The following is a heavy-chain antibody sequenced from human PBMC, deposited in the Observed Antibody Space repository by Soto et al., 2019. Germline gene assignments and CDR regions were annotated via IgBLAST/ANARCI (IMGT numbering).Heavy chain of an antibody. J-gene: IGHJ5*02. V-gene: IGHV1-8*01. Sequence: ASVKVSCKASGYTFTSYDINWVRQATGQGLEWMGWMNPNSGSTGYAQKFQGRVTMTRNTSISTAYMELSSLRSEDTAVYYCARGGAYYYGSGTSSGPWGQGTLVTVSS. CDR3: ARGGAYYYGSGTSSGP. D-gene: IGHD3-10*01. CDR2: MNPNSGST. CDR1: GYTFTSYD.